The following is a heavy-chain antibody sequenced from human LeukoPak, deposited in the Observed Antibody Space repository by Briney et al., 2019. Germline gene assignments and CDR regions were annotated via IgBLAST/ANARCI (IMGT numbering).Heavy chain of an antibody. CDR2: IYHSGNT. CDR1: GYSISSGYY. Sequence: SETLSLTCTVSGYSISSGYYWGWIRQPPGKGLEWIANIYHSGNTYYNPSLKSRVTISVDTSRNQFSLKLSSVTAADTAVYHCARAETYSSGWYDPFFDYWGQGTLVTVST. CDR3: ARAETYSSGWYDPFFDY. D-gene: IGHD6-19*01. V-gene: IGHV4-38-2*02. J-gene: IGHJ4*02.